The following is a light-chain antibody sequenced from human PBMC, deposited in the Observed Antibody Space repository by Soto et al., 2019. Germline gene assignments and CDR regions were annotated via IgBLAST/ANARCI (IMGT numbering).Light chain of an antibody. CDR3: QQYVHWPPGA. Sequence: EIVVTQSPATLSVSPGERVTLSCRASQSVSSSLAWYQQRPGQAPRLLIYDTSTRAAGIAARFSGSGSGTEFTLTISSLQSEDSAVYSCQQYVHWPPGAFGQGTKVDIK. CDR2: DTS. V-gene: IGKV3-15*01. J-gene: IGKJ1*01. CDR1: QSVSSS.